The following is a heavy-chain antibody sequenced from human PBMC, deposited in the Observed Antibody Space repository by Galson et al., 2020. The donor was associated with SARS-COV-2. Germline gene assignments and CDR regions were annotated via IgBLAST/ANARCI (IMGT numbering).Heavy chain of an antibody. CDR2: IYHSGST. D-gene: IGHD6-13*01. CDR3: ARWKASPGTDYFDS. V-gene: IGHV4-4*02. CDR1: GGSISSNSW. J-gene: IGHJ4*02. Sequence: SETLSLTCAVSGGSISSNSWWSWVRQPPGKGLEWIGEIYHSGSTNYNPSLMSRVTISVDKSKLQFSLNLSSVTASDTAVYYCARWKASPGTDYFDSWGQGTLVTVSS.